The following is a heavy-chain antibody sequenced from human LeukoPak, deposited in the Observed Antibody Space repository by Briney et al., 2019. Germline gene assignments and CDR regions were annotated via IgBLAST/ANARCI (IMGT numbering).Heavy chain of an antibody. D-gene: IGHD6-19*01. Sequence: GALVKVSCKASGYTFTSYDINWVRQATGQGLEWMGWMNPNSGNTGYAQKFQGRVTMTRNTSISTAYMELSSLRSEDTAVYYCARTIAVAGALGSNYWGQGTLVTVSS. J-gene: IGHJ4*02. CDR1: GYTFTSYD. CDR3: ARTIAVAGALGSNY. CDR2: MNPNSGNT. V-gene: IGHV1-8*01.